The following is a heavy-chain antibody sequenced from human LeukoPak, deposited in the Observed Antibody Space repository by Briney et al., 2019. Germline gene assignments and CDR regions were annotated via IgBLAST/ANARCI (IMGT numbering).Heavy chain of an antibody. CDR1: GGSINSSSYY. Sequence: PSETLSLTCTVSGGSINSSSYYWGWIRQPPGQGLEWIGSIYYSGSTYYNPSLKSRVTISVDTSKNQFSLKLSSVTAADTAVYYCARDSDAFDIWGQGTMVTVSS. CDR2: IYYSGST. J-gene: IGHJ3*02. V-gene: IGHV4-39*07. CDR3: ARDSDAFDI.